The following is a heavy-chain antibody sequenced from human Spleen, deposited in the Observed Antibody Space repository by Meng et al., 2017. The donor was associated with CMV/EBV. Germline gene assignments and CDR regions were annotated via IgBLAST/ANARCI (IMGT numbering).Heavy chain of an antibody. CDR3: AKVGYLAGTYYAAFDI. J-gene: IGHJ3*02. V-gene: IGHV3-9*01. D-gene: IGHD1-26*01. CDR1: GFTFDDSA. Sequence: SLKISCAASGFTFDDSAMHWVRQAPGKGLEWVSGITWNSGDISYADSVRGRFTISRVNAKNSLYLQMNSLRTEDTALYYCAKVGYLAGTYYAAFDIWGQGTMVTVSS. CDR2: ITWNSGDI.